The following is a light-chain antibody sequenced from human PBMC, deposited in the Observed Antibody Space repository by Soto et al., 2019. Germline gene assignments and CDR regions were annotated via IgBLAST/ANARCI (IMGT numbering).Light chain of an antibody. CDR2: KAS. Sequence: DIQMTQSPSTLSASVGDRVTITCRASQSISHWLAWYQQKPGKAPKVLIYKASSLESGVPSRFSGSGSGTRFPLTISRLQPDDFATYVCQQYYSSPYTFGRGTKLEIK. J-gene: IGKJ2*01. CDR1: QSISHW. CDR3: QQYYSSPYT. V-gene: IGKV1-5*03.